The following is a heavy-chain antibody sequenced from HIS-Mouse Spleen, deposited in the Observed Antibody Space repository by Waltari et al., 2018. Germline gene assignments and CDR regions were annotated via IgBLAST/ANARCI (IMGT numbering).Heavy chain of an antibody. CDR1: GGSISSSSSY. D-gene: IGHD6-13*01. CDR3: AREIPYSSSWYDWYFDL. V-gene: IGHV4-39*07. J-gene: IGHJ2*01. Sequence: QLQLQESGPGLVKPSETLSLPCTVPGGSISSSSSYWVWIRQPPGKGLEWIGSIDYSGSTYYNPSLKSRVTISIDTSKNQFSLKLSSVTAADTAVYYCAREIPYSSSWYDWYFDLWGRGTLVTVSS. CDR2: IDYSGST.